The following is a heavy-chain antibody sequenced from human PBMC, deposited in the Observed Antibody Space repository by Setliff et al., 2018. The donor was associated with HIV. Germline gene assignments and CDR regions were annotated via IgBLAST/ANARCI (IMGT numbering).Heavy chain of an antibody. V-gene: IGHV2-5*02. CDR1: GFSLATDGVA. Sequence: SGPTLVNPTPSLKLTCDFSGFSLATDGVAVCWIRQPPGKGPEWLALIYWDGDKRYNPSLKDRLTITKATSNNHVVLMMSNMDPADTATYYCTHFNNFRAVYFASWGQGTLVTVSS. CDR3: THFNNFRAVYFAS. J-gene: IGHJ4*02. CDR2: IYWDGDK. D-gene: IGHD2-8*02.